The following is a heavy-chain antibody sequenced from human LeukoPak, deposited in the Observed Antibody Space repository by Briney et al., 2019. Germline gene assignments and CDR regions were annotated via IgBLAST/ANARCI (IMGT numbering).Heavy chain of an antibody. Sequence: ASVKVSCKASGGTFSSYAISWVRQAPGQGLEWMGWINPNSGGTNYAQKFQGRVTMTRDTSISTAYMELSRLGSDDTAVYYCARVYDSSTYDYWGQGTLVTVSS. D-gene: IGHD3-22*01. V-gene: IGHV1-2*02. CDR3: ARVYDSSTYDY. CDR2: INPNSGGT. J-gene: IGHJ4*02. CDR1: GGTFSSYA.